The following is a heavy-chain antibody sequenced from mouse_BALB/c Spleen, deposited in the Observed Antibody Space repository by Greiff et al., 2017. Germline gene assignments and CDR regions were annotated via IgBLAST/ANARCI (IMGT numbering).Heavy chain of an antibody. CDR1: GYSITSDYA. J-gene: IGHJ4*01. CDR3: ASRYYYAMDY. CDR2: ISYSGRT. Sequence: EVQLQQSGPGLVKPSQSLSLTCTVTGYSITSDYAWNGIRQFPGNKLEWMGYISYSGRTSYNPSLKSRISITRDTAKNEFFLQLNSVTTEDTATYYCASRYYYAMDYWGQGTSVTVSS. V-gene: IGHV3-2*02.